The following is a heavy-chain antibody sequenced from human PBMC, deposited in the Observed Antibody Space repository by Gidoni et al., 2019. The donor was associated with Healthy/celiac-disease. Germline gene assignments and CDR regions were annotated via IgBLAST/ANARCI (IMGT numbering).Heavy chain of an antibody. D-gene: IGHD6-19*01. Sequence: EVQLLESGGALVQPGGSLSLSCAASGFTFSSYAMSWVRQAPGKGLEWVSAISGSGGSTYYADSVKGRFTISRDNSKNTLYLQMNSRRAEDTAVYYCAKDPYSSGWYDYWGQGTLVTVSS. CDR2: ISGSGGST. CDR1: GFTFSSYA. V-gene: IGHV3-23*01. CDR3: AKDPYSSGWYDY. J-gene: IGHJ4*02.